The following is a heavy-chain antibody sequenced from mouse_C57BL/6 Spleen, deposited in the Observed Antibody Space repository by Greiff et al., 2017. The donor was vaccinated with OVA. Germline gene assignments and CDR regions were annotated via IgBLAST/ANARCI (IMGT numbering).Heavy chain of an antibody. CDR2: IDPETGGT. D-gene: IGHD1-1*01. V-gene: IGHV1-15*01. J-gene: IGHJ2*01. CDR3: TRSGSSWGY. CDR1: GYTFTDYE. Sequence: QVQLQQSGAELVRPGASVTLSCKASGYTFTDYEMHWVKQTPVHGLEWIGAIDPETGGTAYNQKFKGKAILTADKSSSTAYMELRSLTSEDSAVYYCTRSGSSWGYWGQGTTLTVSS.